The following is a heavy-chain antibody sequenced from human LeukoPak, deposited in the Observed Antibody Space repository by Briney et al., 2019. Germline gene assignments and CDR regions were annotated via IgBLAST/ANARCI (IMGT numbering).Heavy chain of an antibody. Sequence: ASVKVSCKASRYTFTAYHMHWLRQAPGQGLEWVGRINPNNGDTYYAQKFQGRVTMTTDASISTAYMELTSLTSDDTALYFCARDYYSGTYAHWGQGTQVTVSS. J-gene: IGHJ4*02. CDR1: RYTFTAYH. D-gene: IGHD1-26*01. CDR2: INPNNGDT. V-gene: IGHV1-2*06. CDR3: ARDYYSGTYAH.